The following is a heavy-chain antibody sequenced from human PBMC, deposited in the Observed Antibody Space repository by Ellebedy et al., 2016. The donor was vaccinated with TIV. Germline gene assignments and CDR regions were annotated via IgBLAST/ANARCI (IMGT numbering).Heavy chain of an antibody. V-gene: IGHV4-34*01. CDR1: GGSFSGYY. Sequence: MPSETLSLTCAVYGGSFSGYYWSWIRQPPGKGLEWIGEINHSGSTNYNPSLKSRVTVSVDTSKNQFSLKLSSVTAADTAVYYCAREGMNGPYYYGSGSYGYNWFDPWGQGTLVTVSS. D-gene: IGHD3-10*01. CDR2: INHSGST. J-gene: IGHJ5*02. CDR3: AREGMNGPYYYGSGSYGYNWFDP.